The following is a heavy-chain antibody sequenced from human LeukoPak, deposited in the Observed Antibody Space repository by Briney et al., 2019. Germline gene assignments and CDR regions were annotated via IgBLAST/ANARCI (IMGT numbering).Heavy chain of an antibody. Sequence: ASVKVSCKASGYTFTSYGISWVRQAPGQGLEWMGWISAYNANTNYAQKLQGRVTMTTDTSTSTAYMELRSLRSDDTAVYYCARAPGIAATGTLNTDYWGQGTLVTVSS. CDR3: ARAPGIAATGTLNTDY. V-gene: IGHV1-18*01. D-gene: IGHD6-13*01. J-gene: IGHJ4*02. CDR2: ISAYNANT. CDR1: GYTFTSYG.